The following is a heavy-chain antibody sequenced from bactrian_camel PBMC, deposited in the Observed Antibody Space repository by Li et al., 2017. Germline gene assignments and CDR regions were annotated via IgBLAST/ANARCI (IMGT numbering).Heavy chain of an antibody. Sequence: HVQLVESGGGSVETGGSLRLSCASSGYSYRSNCLAWFRQTPGKEREGVAAIYAGGETTYLADSVKGRFTISQDSAKNTMYLLMDNVKSEDTAMYYCAADDTVVAGFAFDFDWNFGYWGQGTQVTVS. CDR3: AADDTVVAGFAFDFDWNFGY. V-gene: IGHV3S54*01. D-gene: IGHD6*01. J-gene: IGHJ6*01. CDR1: GYSYRSNC. CDR2: IYAGGETT.